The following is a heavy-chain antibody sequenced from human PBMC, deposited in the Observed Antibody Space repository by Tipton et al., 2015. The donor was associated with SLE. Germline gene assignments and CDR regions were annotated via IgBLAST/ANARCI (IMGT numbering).Heavy chain of an antibody. V-gene: IGHV4-59*01. J-gene: IGHJ4*02. CDR1: GGSISSYY. Sequence: TLSLTCTVSGGSISSYYWPWIRQPPGNGLEWIGYIYYSGSTNYNPALKSRVTISVDTSKNQFSLKLSSVTAADTAVYYCARDGDEQQLVYFDYWGQGTLVTVSS. CDR3: ARDGDEQQLVYFDY. D-gene: IGHD6-13*01. CDR2: IYYSGST.